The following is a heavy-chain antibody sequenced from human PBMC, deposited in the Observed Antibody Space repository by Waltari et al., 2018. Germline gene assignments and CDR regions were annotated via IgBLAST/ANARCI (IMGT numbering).Heavy chain of an antibody. J-gene: IGHJ4*02. CDR2: INPNSGGT. CDR3: ASYILGGYSSGWSNFDY. V-gene: IGHV1-2*06. D-gene: IGHD6-19*01. Sequence: QVQLVQSGAEVKKPGASVKVSCKASGYTFTGYYMHWVRQAPGQGLEWMGRINPNSGGTNYAQKFQGRVTMTRDTSISTAYMELSRLRSDDTAVYYCASYILGGYSSGWSNFDYWGQGTLVTVSS. CDR1: GYTFTGYY.